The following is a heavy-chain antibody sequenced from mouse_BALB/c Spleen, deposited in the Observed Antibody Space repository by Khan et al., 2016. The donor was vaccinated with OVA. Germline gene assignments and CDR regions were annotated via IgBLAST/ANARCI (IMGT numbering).Heavy chain of an antibody. CDR3: ARRGLRWDFDY. CDR2: INPSTGYT. Sequence: VQLQQSGAELAKPGASVKMSCTASGYTFINYWILWVKQRPGQGLEWIGYINPSTGYTEYNQNFKDKATLTADKSYSTAYMQLSSLTSEDSAVYYCARRGLRWDFDYWGQGTTLTVSS. D-gene: IGHD1-1*01. V-gene: IGHV1-7*01. J-gene: IGHJ2*01. CDR1: GYTFINYW.